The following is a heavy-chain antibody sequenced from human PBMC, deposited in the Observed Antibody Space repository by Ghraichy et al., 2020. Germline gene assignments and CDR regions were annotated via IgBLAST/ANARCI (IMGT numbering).Heavy chain of an antibody. CDR3: ATMDPGTYSSSWYGDY. CDR2: INTNTGNP. D-gene: IGHD6-13*01. V-gene: IGHV7-4-1*02. Sequence: ASVKVSCKASGYTFTSYAMNWVRQAPGQGLEWMGWINTNTGNPTYAQGFTGRFVFSLDTSVSTAYLQISSLKAEDTAVYYCATMDPGTYSSSWYGDYWGQGTLVTVS. CDR1: GYTFTSYA. J-gene: IGHJ4*02.